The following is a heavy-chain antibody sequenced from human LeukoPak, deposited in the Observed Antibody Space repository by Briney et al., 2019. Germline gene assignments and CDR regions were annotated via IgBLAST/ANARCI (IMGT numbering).Heavy chain of an antibody. Sequence: SETLSLTCTVSGGSINSGGYYWSWIRQHPGTGLEWIGHIYYSGGTYYNPSLKSRVIISVDTSKNQFSLKLSSVTAADTAVYYCARASSYGSGSYYWGYYYYYGMDVWGQGTTVTVSS. J-gene: IGHJ6*02. D-gene: IGHD3-10*01. CDR3: ARASSYGSGSYYWGYYYYYGMDV. V-gene: IGHV4-31*03. CDR1: GGSINSGGYY. CDR2: IYYSGGT.